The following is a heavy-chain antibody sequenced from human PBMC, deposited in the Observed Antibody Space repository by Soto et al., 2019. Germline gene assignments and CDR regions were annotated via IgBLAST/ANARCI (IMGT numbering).Heavy chain of an antibody. V-gene: IGHV3-30*18. CDR3: AKVSGLSGSSHGRLGGAFDY. Sequence: PGGSLRLSCATSGFTFTDYGLHWVRQAPGKGLEWVAVISNDGNNKYYADSVRGRFTISRDNSKNTLYLQMNSLRAEDTAVYSCAKVSGLSGSSHGRLGGAFDYWGQGTLVTVSS. CDR2: ISNDGNNK. J-gene: IGHJ4*02. CDR1: GFTFTDYG. D-gene: IGHD3-16*01.